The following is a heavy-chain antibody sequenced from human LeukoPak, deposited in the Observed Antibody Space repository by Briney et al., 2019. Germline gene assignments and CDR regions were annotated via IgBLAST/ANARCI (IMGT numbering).Heavy chain of an antibody. CDR1: GFTFSSHA. CDR3: AKDRVQPPSPPNYYGSGSPPYYFDY. Sequence: PGKSLRLSCAAFGFTFSSHAMSWVRQAPGKGLEWVSAISGSGGSTYYADSVKGRFTISRDNSKNTLYLQMNSLRAEDTAVYYCAKDRVQPPSPPNYYGSGSPPYYFDYWGQGTLVTVSS. D-gene: IGHD3-10*01. J-gene: IGHJ4*02. CDR2: ISGSGGST. V-gene: IGHV3-23*01.